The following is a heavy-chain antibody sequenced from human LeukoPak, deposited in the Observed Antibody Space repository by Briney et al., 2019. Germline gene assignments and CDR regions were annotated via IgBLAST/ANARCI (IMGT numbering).Heavy chain of an antibody. J-gene: IGHJ4*02. CDR2: IYYSGST. CDR3: ARVKYYYDSSGPFDY. CDR1: GGSISSSSYY. V-gene: IGHV4-39*07. Sequence: SETLSLTCTVSGGSISSSSYYWGWIRQPPVKGLEWIGSIYYSGSTYYNPSLKSRVTISVDTSKNQFSLKLSSVTAADTAVYCCARVKYYYDSSGPFDYWGQGTLVTVSS. D-gene: IGHD3-22*01.